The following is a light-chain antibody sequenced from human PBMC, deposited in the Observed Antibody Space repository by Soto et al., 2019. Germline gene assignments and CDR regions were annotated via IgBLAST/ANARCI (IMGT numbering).Light chain of an antibody. CDR2: WAS. J-gene: IGKJ1*01. CDR1: QSVLYSANNMNY. Sequence: DIVMTQSPDSLAVSLGERATINCKSSQSVLYSANNMNYLAWYQQKPGQPPNLLIYWASTRESGVPDRFSGSGSWTDCTLTMDSLQAEDVAVYYCRQYSSTPQTFGQGTKVEIK. V-gene: IGKV4-1*01. CDR3: RQYSSTPQT.